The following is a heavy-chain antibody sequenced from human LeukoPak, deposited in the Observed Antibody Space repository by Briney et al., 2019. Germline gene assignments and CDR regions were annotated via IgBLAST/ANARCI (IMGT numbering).Heavy chain of an antibody. D-gene: IGHD6-19*01. CDR2: IYYSGST. CDR3: ARGQWLSHFDY. CDR1: GGSISSYY. Sequence: PSETLSLTCTVSGGSISSYYWSWIRQPSGKGLEWIGYIYYSGSTNYNPSLKSRVTISVDTSKNQFSLKLSSVTAADTAVYYCARGQWLSHFDYWGQGTLVTVSS. V-gene: IGHV4-59*01. J-gene: IGHJ4*02.